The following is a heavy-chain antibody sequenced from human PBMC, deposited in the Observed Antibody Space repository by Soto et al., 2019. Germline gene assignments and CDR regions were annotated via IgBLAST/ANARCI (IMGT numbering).Heavy chain of an antibody. CDR2: INHSGST. D-gene: IGHD3-9*01. J-gene: IGHJ6*01. Sequence: SDTLSLTCAVYGGSFSGYYWSWIRQPPGKGLEWIGEINHSGSTNYNPSLKSRVTISVDTSKNQFSLKLSSVTAADTAVYYCARDKKWYYEILTGYSSYYYYDGMDVWGQGTTGT. CDR3: ARDKKWYYEILTGYSSYYYYDGMDV. V-gene: IGHV4-34*01. CDR1: GGSFSGYY.